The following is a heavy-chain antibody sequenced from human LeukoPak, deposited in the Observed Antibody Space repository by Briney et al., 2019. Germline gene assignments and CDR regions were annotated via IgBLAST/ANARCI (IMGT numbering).Heavy chain of an antibody. J-gene: IGHJ6*03. V-gene: IGHV3-7*01. CDR2: IKQDGGEK. D-gene: IGHD2-2*01. CDR3: ARELPGCSSGSCYHDPGHYYYYYMDV. CDR1: GFTFSNYW. Sequence: PGGSLRLSCAVSGFTFSNYWMSWVRQAPGKGLEWVANIKQDGGEKYYVDSVEGRFTISRDNAKNSLYLQMNSLRAEDTAVYFCARELPGCSSGSCYHDPGHYYYYYMDVWGKGTTVTISS.